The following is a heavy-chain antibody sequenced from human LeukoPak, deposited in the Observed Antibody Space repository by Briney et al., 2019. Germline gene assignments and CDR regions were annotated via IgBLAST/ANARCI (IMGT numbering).Heavy chain of an antibody. Sequence: PGRSLRLSCAASGFTFSSYGMHWVRQAPGKGLEWVAVIWYDGSNKYYADSVKGRFTISRDNSKNTLYLQMNSLRAEDTAVYYCARGPSPPDSSWYYFDYWGQGTLVTVSS. V-gene: IGHV3-33*01. CDR3: ARGPSPPDSSWYYFDY. CDR2: IWYDGSNK. J-gene: IGHJ4*02. D-gene: IGHD6-13*01. CDR1: GFTFSSYG.